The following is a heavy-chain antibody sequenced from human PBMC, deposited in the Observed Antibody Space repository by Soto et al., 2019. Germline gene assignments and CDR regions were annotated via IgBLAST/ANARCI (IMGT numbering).Heavy chain of an antibody. CDR1: GFTFSSYA. D-gene: IGHD3-16*02. J-gene: IGHJ4*02. CDR2: ISGSGGST. Sequence: GGSLRLSCAASGFTFSSYAMSWVRQAPGKGLEWVSAISGSGGSTYYADSVKGRFTISRDNSKNTLYLQMNSLRAEDTAVYYCAKERVLLLRLGELSFPREDYWGQGTLVTVSS. CDR3: AKERVLLLRLGELSFPREDY. V-gene: IGHV3-23*01.